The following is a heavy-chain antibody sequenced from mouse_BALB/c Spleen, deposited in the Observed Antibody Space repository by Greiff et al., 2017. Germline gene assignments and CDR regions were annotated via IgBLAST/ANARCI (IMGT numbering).Heavy chain of an antibody. J-gene: IGHJ3*01. Sequence: QVQLKESGPGLVAPSQSLSITCTVSGFSLTSYGVHWVRQPPGKGLEWLGVIWAGGSTNYNSALMSRLSISKDNSKSQVFLKMNSLQTDDTAMYYCARVRGYGNYGFAYWGQGTLVTVSA. CDR2: IWAGGST. CDR1: GFSLTSYG. D-gene: IGHD2-1*01. CDR3: ARVRGYGNYGFAY. V-gene: IGHV2-9*02.